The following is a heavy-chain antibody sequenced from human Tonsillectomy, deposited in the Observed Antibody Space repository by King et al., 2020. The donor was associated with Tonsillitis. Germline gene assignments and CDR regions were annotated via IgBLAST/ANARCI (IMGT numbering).Heavy chain of an antibody. Sequence: QLVQSGAEVKKPGSSVMVSCKASGGSFSSYAINWVRQAPGQGPEWMGGIIPMFATGVYAQQFQGRVTITADDSTSTVYLELSSLRSEDTAVYYCARDSGDYYDTRGSGVHYLEYWGQGTLVTVSS. D-gene: IGHD3-16*01. J-gene: IGHJ4*02. CDR3: ARDSGDYYDTRGSGVHYLEY. V-gene: IGHV1-69*12. CDR1: GGSFSSYA. CDR2: IIPMFATG.